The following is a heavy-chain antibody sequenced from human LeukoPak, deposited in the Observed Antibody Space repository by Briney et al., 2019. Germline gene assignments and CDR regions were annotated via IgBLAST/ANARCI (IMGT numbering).Heavy chain of an antibody. J-gene: IGHJ4*02. V-gene: IGHV3-21*01. D-gene: IGHD6-6*01. CDR3: ARGEWSSSPFDY. Sequence: GGSLRLSCAASGFTFSRYWMTWIRQAPGKGLEWVSFISTSSSYIYFADSLKGRFTVSRDNAKNSLYLQMNSLRAEDTAVYYCARGEWSSSPFDYWCQGTQVTVSS. CDR1: GFTFSRYW. CDR2: ISTSSSYI.